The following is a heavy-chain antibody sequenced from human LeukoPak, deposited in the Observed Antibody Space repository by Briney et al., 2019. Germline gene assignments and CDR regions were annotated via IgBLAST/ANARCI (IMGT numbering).Heavy chain of an antibody. J-gene: IGHJ3*02. CDR3: ARRFTVFDAFDI. CDR1: GYTFTSYD. V-gene: IGHV1-8*01. Sequence: GASVKVSCKASGYTFTSYDINWVRQATGQGLEWMGWMNPNSGNTGYAQKFQGRVTMTRNTSISTAYMELRSLRSDDTAVYYCARRFTVFDAFDIWGQGTMVTVSS. CDR2: MNPNSGNT.